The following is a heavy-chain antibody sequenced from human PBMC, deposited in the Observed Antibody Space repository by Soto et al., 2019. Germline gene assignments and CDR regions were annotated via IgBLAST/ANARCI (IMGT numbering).Heavy chain of an antibody. CDR1: GFTFSSYA. J-gene: IGHJ4*02. D-gene: IGHD3-3*01. V-gene: IGHV3-23*01. CDR3: AKERQIRFLEWLLSIQNFDY. Sequence: GGSLRLSCAASGFTFSSYAMSWVRQAPGKGLEWVSAISGSGGSTYYADSVKGRFTISRDNSKNTLYLQMNSLRAEDTAVYYCAKERQIRFLEWLLSIQNFDYWGQGTLVTVSS. CDR2: ISGSGGST.